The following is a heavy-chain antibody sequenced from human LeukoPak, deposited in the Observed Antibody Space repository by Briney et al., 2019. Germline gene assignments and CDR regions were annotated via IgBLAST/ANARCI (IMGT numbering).Heavy chain of an antibody. CDR3: ASLIAYYGSGSYYNPPRYFDY. J-gene: IGHJ4*02. CDR2: TYYRSKWYN. V-gene: IGHV6-1*01. CDR1: GDSVSSNSAA. D-gene: IGHD3-10*01. Sequence: SQTLSLTCAISGDSVSSNSAAWNWIRQSPSRGLEWLGRTYYRSKWYNDYAVSVNSRITINPDTSKNQFSLQLNSVTPEDTAVYYCASLIAYYGSGSYYNPPRYFDYWGQGTLVTVSS.